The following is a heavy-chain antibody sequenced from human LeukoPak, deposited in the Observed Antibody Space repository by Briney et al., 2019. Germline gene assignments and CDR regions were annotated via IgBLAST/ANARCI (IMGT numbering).Heavy chain of an antibody. D-gene: IGHD1-26*01. CDR1: GYTFTSYG. CDR2: ISAYNGNT. V-gene: IGHV1-18*01. J-gene: IGHJ6*02. Sequence: GASVKVSCKASGYTFTSYGISWVRQAPGQGLEWMGWISAYNGNTNYAQKLQGRVTMTTDTSTSTAYMELRSLRSDDTAVYYCARDWDGPGNYGMDVWGQGTTVTVSS. CDR3: ARDWDGPGNYGMDV.